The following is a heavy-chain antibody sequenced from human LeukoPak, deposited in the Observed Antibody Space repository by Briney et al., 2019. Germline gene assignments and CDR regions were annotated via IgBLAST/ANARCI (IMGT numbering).Heavy chain of an antibody. V-gene: IGHV5-51*01. CDR3: ARGSRLDCSSTSCYFF. Sequence: GESLKISCKGSGYSFTSYWIGWVRQMPGKGLEWMGIIYPGDSDTRYSPSFQGQVTISAGKSISTAYLQWSSLKASDTAMYYCARGSRLDCSSTSCYFFWGQGTLVTVSS. CDR2: IYPGDSDT. J-gene: IGHJ4*02. CDR1: GYSFTSYW. D-gene: IGHD2-2*01.